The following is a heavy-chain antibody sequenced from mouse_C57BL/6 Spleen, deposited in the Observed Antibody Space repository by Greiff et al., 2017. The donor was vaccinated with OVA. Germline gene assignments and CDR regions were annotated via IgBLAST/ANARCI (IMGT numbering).Heavy chain of an antibody. CDR2: KSYDGSN. Sequence: ESGPGLVKPSQSLSLTCSVTGYSITSGYYWKWIRKFPGNKLEWMGYKSYDGSNKYNPSLKNRNSITRDTSKNQFFLKLNSVTSEDTATYYCARGDGYFDVWGTGTTVTVSS. CDR1: GYSITSGYY. D-gene: IGHD3-3*01. CDR3: ARGDGYFDV. J-gene: IGHJ1*03. V-gene: IGHV3-6*01.